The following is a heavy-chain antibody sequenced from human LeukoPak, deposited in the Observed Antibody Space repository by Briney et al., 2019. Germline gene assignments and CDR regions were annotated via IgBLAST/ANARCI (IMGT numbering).Heavy chain of an antibody. Sequence: GGSLRLSCAASGFTFSTYWMNWVRQAPGKGLEWVANIKQDGSEKYYVDSVKGRFTISRDNAKNSLYLQMNSLRAEDTAVYYCARDWPPFPNSYNYYYYRDVWGKGTTVTVSS. CDR2: IKQDGSEK. CDR1: GFTFSTYW. J-gene: IGHJ6*03. D-gene: IGHD4-23*01. V-gene: IGHV3-7*01. CDR3: ARDWPPFPNSYNYYYYRDV.